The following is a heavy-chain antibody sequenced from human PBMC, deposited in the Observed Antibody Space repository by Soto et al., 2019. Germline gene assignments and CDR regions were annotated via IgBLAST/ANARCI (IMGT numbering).Heavy chain of an antibody. V-gene: IGHV4-59*01. CDR2: VYYTGST. D-gene: IGHD5-12*01. Sequence: PPETLSLTCTVSNGSISGYYWSWIRQPPGKGLEWIGYVYYTGSTNYSHSLKSRVTISVDTSKNHISLMLSSMTAADTAMYYCARSVPPRWLQFGFWGQGALVTVSS. CDR3: ARSVPPRWLQFGF. CDR1: NGSISGYY. J-gene: IGHJ4*02.